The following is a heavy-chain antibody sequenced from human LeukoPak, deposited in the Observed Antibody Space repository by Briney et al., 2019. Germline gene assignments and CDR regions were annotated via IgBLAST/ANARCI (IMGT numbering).Heavy chain of an antibody. D-gene: IGHD7-27*01. CDR1: GFTFSSYS. J-gene: IGHJ6*03. CDR2: ISSSSSTI. Sequence: GGSLRPSCAASGFTFSSYSMNWVRQAPGKGLEWVSYISSSSSTIYYADSVKGRFTISRDNAKNSLYLQMNSLRAEDTAVYYCARGPELGAYYYYYYMDVWGKGTTVTVSS. V-gene: IGHV3-48*01. CDR3: ARGPELGAYYYYYYMDV.